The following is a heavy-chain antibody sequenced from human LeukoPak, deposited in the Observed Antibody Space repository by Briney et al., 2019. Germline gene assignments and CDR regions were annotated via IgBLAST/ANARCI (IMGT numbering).Heavy chain of an antibody. D-gene: IGHD2-2*01. V-gene: IGHV3-21*01. J-gene: IGHJ4*02. CDR3: AKEDGLVLGVVVPAAVDY. Sequence: GGSLRLSCAASGFPFSDYSMNWVRQAPGKGLEWVSSISNSGSFIYYADSVMGRFTISRDNSKNTLYLQMSSLRAEDTAVYYCAKEDGLVLGVVVPAAVDYWGQGTLVTVSS. CDR1: GFPFSDYS. CDR2: ISNSGSFI.